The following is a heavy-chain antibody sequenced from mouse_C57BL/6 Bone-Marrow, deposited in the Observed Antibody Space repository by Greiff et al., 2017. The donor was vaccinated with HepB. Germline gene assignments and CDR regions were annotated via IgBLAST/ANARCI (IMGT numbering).Heavy chain of an antibody. CDR1: GYSITSGYY. D-gene: IGHD1-1*02. Sequence: VQLQQSGPGLVKPSQSLSLTCSVTGYSITSGYYWNWIRQFPGNKLEWMGYISYDGSNNYNPSLKNRISITRDTSKNQFFLKLNSATTEDTATYYCARAWYLYAMDYWGQGTSVTVSS. J-gene: IGHJ4*01. CDR2: ISYDGSN. V-gene: IGHV3-6*01. CDR3: ARAWYLYAMDY.